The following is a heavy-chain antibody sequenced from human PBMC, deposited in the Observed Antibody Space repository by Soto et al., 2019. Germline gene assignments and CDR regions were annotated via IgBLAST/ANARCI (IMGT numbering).Heavy chain of an antibody. V-gene: IGHV1-69*01. Sequence: QVQLVQSGAEVKKPGSSVKVSCKASGGTFSSYAISWVRQAPGQGLEWMGGIIPIFGTANYAQKFQGRVTITADESTSTAYMELSSRRSEDTAVYYCARDLAVVTAIQYGMDVWGQGTTVTVSS. J-gene: IGHJ6*02. CDR3: ARDLAVVTAIQYGMDV. CDR1: GGTFSSYA. CDR2: IIPIFGTA. D-gene: IGHD2-21*02.